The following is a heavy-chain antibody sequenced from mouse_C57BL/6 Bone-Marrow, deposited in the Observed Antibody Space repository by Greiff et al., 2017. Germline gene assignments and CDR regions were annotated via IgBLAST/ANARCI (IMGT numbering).Heavy chain of an antibody. Sequence: QVQLKQSGAELVRPGASVKLSCKASGYTFTDYYINWVKQRPGQGLEWIARIYPGSGNTYYNEKFKGKATLTAEKSSSTAYMQLSSLTSEDSAVYFWARAVCLDDAMDYWGQGTSVTVSS. J-gene: IGHJ4*01. CDR2: IYPGSGNT. CDR3: ARAVCLDDAMDY. CDR1: GYTFTDYY. V-gene: IGHV1-76*01. D-gene: IGHD1-1*01.